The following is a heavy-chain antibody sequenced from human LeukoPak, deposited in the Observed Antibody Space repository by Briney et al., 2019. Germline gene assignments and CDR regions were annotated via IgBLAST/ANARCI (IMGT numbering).Heavy chain of an antibody. CDR2: FCYSEST. D-gene: IGHD6-25*01. CDR3: ARTAGIAAAGSRQYIDY. J-gene: IGHJ4*02. V-gene: IGHV4-39*01. Sequence: PSETLSLTCTVSGGLISSSSYYWGWIRQPPGKGLEWIGSFCYSESTYYNPSLKSRVTISVDTSKNQFTLKLSSVTAADAAVYYCARTAGIAAAGSRQYIDYWGQGTLVTVSS. CDR1: GGLISSSSYY.